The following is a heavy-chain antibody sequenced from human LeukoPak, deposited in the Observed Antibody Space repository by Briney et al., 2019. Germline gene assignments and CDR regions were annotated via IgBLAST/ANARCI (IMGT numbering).Heavy chain of an antibody. J-gene: IGHJ6*02. CDR1: GFTVSSNY. Sequence: PGGSLRLSCAASGFTVSSNYMSWVRQASGKGLEWVGRIRSKANSYATAYAASVKGRFTISRDDSKNTAYLQMNSLKTEDTAVYYCTRDYDLKMVGGFPYGMDVWGQGTTVTVSS. V-gene: IGHV3-73*01. CDR2: IRSKANSYAT. D-gene: IGHD3-22*01. CDR3: TRDYDLKMVGGFPYGMDV.